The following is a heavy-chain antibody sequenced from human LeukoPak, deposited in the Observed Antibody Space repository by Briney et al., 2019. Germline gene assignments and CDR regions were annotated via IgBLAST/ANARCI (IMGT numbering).Heavy chain of an antibody. CDR1: GFTFSSYA. CDR2: ISGSGGST. CDR3: AKAGYSSGWVYYYYYMDV. V-gene: IGHV3-23*01. D-gene: IGHD6-19*01. Sequence: GGSLRLSCAASGFTFSSYAMSWVRQAPGKGLEWVSAISGSGGSTYYADSVKGRFTISRDNSKNTLYLQMNSLRAEDTAVYYCAKAGYSSGWVYYYYYMDVWGKGTTVTVSS. J-gene: IGHJ6*03.